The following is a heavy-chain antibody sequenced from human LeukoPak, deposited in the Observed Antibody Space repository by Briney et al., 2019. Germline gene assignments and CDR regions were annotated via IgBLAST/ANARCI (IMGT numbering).Heavy chain of an antibody. CDR1: GFTFSSYG. CDR3: AKEGHSRGWYPTAVDTYFDY. V-gene: IGHV3-30*02. CDR2: IRYGASNR. Sequence: GGSLRLSCAASGFTFSSYGLHWVRQAPGKGLEGVAFIRYGASNRYYADSVKGRFTISRDNSKNTLYLQMNSLRPEDTAVYYCAKEGHSRGWYPTAVDTYFDYWGQGTLVTVSS. D-gene: IGHD6-19*01. J-gene: IGHJ4*02.